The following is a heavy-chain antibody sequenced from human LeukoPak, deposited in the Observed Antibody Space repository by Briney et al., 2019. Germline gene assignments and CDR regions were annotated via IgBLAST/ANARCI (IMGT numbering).Heavy chain of an antibody. CDR2: IYSAGAT. J-gene: IGHJ5*02. CDR1: GFTLSDNY. Sequence: GGSLRLSCAASGFTLSDNYMTWVRQAPGKGLEWVSSIYSAGATHYAESVKGRFAISRDNSKNTLYLQMNSLRAEDMAVYYCAREAPQSDGWFDPWGQGTLVTVSS. CDR3: AREAPQSDGWFDP. V-gene: IGHV3-53*01.